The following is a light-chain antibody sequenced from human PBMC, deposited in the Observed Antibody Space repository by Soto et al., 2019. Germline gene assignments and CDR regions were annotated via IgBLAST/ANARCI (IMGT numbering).Light chain of an antibody. Sequence: EIVMTQSPATLSVSPGERATLSCRASQSVSSNLALYQQKPGQAPRLLIYGASTRATGIPARFSGSGSGTEFILPISSLQSEDFAVYYCQQYNNWPPAFGQGTKVEIK. V-gene: IGKV3-15*01. CDR1: QSVSSN. CDR2: GAS. CDR3: QQYNNWPPA. J-gene: IGKJ1*01.